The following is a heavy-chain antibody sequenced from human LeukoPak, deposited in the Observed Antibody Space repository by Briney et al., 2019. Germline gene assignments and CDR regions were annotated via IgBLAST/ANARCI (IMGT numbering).Heavy chain of an antibody. CDR1: GFTFDDYA. CDR3: AKDLNTNRPTMVRGVMTNLFDY. J-gene: IGHJ4*02. D-gene: IGHD3-10*01. CDR2: ISWNSGSI. Sequence: GGSLRLSCAASGFTFDDYAMHWVRQAPGKGLEWVSGISWNSGSIGYADSVKGRFTISRDNSKNTLYLQMNSLRAEDTAVYYCAKDLNTNRPTMVRGVMTNLFDYWGQGTLVTVSS. V-gene: IGHV3-9*01.